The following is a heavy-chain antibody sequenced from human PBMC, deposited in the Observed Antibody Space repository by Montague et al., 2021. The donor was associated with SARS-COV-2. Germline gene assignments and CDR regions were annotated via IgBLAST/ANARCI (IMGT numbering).Heavy chain of an antibody. Sequence: SETLSLTCNVSGGSLSSYYWSWIRQPPGKGLEWIGYVYYNGNTNXNPSHKSRIILSVDTSKNHFSLKVSSVTAADTAVYYCARGSKWSHYFDYWGQGTLVTVSS. D-gene: IGHD2-15*01. CDR1: GGSLSSYY. V-gene: IGHV4-59*01. CDR3: ARGSKWSHYFDY. J-gene: IGHJ4*02. CDR2: VYYNGNT.